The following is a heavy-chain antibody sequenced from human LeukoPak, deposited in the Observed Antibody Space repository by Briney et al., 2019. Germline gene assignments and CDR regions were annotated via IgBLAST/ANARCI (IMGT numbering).Heavy chain of an antibody. Sequence: ASVKVSCKASGYTFTGYYMHWVRQAPGQGLEWMGWINPNSGGTNYAQKFQGRVTMTRDTSISTAYMELSRLRSDDTAVYYCARGGVGFAYCSSTSCYGGNWFDPWGQGTLVTVSS. CDR2: INPNSGGT. CDR3: ARGGVGFAYCSSTSCYGGNWFDP. V-gene: IGHV1-2*02. CDR1: GYTFTGYY. J-gene: IGHJ5*02. D-gene: IGHD2-2*01.